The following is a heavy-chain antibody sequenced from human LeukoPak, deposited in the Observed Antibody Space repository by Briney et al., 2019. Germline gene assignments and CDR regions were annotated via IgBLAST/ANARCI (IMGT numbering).Heavy chain of an antibody. CDR2: IRSKAYGGTT. J-gene: IGHJ6*02. D-gene: IGHD3-10*01. Sequence: GGSLRLSCTASGFTFGDYAMSWFRQAPGKGLEWVGFIRSKAYGGTTEYAASVKGRFTISRDDSKSIAYLQMNSLKTEDTAVYYCTRDWEYYYGSGSYYPLYYYYGMDVWGQGTTVTVSS. CDR3: TRDWEYYYGSGSYYPLYYYYGMDV. CDR1: GFTFGDYA. V-gene: IGHV3-49*03.